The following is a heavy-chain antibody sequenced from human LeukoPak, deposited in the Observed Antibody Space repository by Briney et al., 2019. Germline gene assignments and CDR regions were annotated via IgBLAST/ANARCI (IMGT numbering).Heavy chain of an antibody. Sequence: PGGSLRLSCAASGFTFSSYAMSWVRQAPGKGLEWVSAISGSGGSTYYADSVKGRFTISRDNSKNTLYLQMNSLRAEDTAVYYCAKDRYCSSTSCADFDYWGQGTLVTVSS. CDR2: ISGSGGST. D-gene: IGHD2-2*01. CDR1: GFTFSSYA. CDR3: AKDRYCSSTSCADFDY. V-gene: IGHV3-23*01. J-gene: IGHJ4*02.